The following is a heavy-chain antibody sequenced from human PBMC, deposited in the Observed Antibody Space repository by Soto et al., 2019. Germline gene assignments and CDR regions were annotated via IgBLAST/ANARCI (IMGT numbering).Heavy chain of an antibody. CDR3: ARGWGDYANDAFDI. J-gene: IGHJ3*02. D-gene: IGHD4-17*01. V-gene: IGHV1-18*01. CDR2: ISAYNGNT. Sequence: ASVKVSCKSYGYTFTSYGISWVRQAPGQGLEWMGWISAYNGNTNYAQKLQGRVTMTTDTSTSTAYMELRSLRSDDTAVYYCARGWGDYANDAFDIWGQGTMVTVSS. CDR1: GYTFTSYG.